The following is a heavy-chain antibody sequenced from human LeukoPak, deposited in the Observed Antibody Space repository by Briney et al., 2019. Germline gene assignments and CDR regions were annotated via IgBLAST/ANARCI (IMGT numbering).Heavy chain of an antibody. CDR2: IIPILGTA. CDR1: GGTFSSYA. CDR3: VGAAPGAFDI. J-gene: IGHJ3*02. Sequence: ASVKVSCTASGGTFSSYAISWVRQAPGQGLEWMGRIIPILGTANYAQKFQGRVTITTDESTSTAYMELSSLRSEDTAVYYCVGAAPGAFDIWGQGTMVTVSS. V-gene: IGHV1-69*11.